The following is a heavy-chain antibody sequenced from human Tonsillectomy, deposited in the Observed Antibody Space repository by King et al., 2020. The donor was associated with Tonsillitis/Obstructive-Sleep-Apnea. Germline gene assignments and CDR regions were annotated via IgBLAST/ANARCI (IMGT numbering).Heavy chain of an antibody. V-gene: IGHV3-9*01. CDR1: GFTFDDYA. D-gene: IGHD2-15*01. CDR3: AKSGKLRWGPNYYYMDV. Sequence: VQLVESGGGLVQPGRSLRLSCAASGFTFDDYAMHWVRQAPGKGLEWVSRISWNSESIAYADSVKGRFTISRDNAKNSLYLQMNSLRAEDTALYYCAKSGKLRWGPNYYYMDVWGKGTTVTVSS. J-gene: IGHJ6*03. CDR2: ISWNSESI.